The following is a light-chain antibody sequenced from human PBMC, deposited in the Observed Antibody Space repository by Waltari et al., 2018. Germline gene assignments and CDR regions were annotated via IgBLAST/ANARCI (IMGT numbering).Light chain of an antibody. V-gene: IGKV3-20*01. CDR3: QKYSSSPFT. J-gene: IGKJ1*01. CDR1: QSVSNS. Sequence: VILTQSPATLSLSPGDIATLSCRASQSVSNSLAWYQKIPGQAPRLLIYGASSRAPGIPDRFTGSGSGTEFTLTISSLEPEDFAVYYCQKYSSSPFTFGQGTKLEFK. CDR2: GAS.